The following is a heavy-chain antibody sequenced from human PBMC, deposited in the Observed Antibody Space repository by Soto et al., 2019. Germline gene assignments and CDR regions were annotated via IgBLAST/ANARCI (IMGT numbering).Heavy chain of an antibody. V-gene: IGHV3-49*02. CDR2: IRSKAYGGTT. J-gene: IGHJ6*02. Sequence: LRLSCAASGFSFSSYYMDWVRQAPGKGPEWVGFIRSKAYGGTTEYAASVKGRFTISRDDSKSIAYLQMNSLKTEDTAVYYCTASYSSSSYYYYGMDVWGQGTTVTVSS. CDR3: TASYSSSSYYYYGMDV. CDR1: GFSFSSYY. D-gene: IGHD6-13*01.